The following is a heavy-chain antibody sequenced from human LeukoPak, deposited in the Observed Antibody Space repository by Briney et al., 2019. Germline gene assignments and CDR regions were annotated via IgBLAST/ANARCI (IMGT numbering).Heavy chain of an antibody. CDR3: AREEWIPYYYMDV. V-gene: IGHV3-7*01. CDR1: GFTFSSYW. D-gene: IGHD5-18*01. Sequence: GGSLRLSSAASGFTFSSYWMSWVRQAPGKGLEWVANIKQDGSEKYYVDSVKGRFTISRDNAKNSLYLQMNSLRAEDTAVYYCAREEWIPYYYMDVWGKGTTVTVSS. CDR2: IKQDGSEK. J-gene: IGHJ6*03.